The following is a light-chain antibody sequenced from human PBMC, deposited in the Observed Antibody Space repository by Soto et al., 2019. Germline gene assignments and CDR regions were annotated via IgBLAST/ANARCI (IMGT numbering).Light chain of an antibody. V-gene: IGLV7-43*01. CDR2: STS. CDR3: LLYYGGAQV. Sequence: QAVVTQEPSLTVSPGGTVTLTCASSTGAVTSGYCPNWFQQKPGQAPTALIYSTSNKHSWTPARFSGSLLGGKAALTLSGVQPEDEAEYYCLLYYGGAQVFGGGPKLTVL. CDR1: TGAVTSGYC. J-gene: IGLJ2*01.